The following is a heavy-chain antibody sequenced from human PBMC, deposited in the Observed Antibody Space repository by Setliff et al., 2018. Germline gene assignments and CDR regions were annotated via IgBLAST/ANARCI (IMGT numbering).Heavy chain of an antibody. CDR3: RFRSGYYKNDY. J-gene: IGHJ4*02. V-gene: IGHV4-34*01. Sequence: ASETLSLTCTVYGVSFSDYYWGWVRQSPGKGLDWIGEINHSGTTNYDPSLEGRISISVDTSKRQFSLKLSSVTAADMAVYYCRFRSGYYKNDYWAQGTLVTVSS. CDR1: GVSFSDYY. CDR2: INHSGTT. D-gene: IGHD3-3*01.